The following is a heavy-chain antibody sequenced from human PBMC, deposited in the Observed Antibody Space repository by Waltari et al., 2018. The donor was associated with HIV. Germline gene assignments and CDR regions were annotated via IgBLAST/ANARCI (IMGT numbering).Heavy chain of an antibody. CDR1: GFTFTNYG. CDR3: VRGRETWLYDMYYYQGMDV. CDR2: VSAHDGNI. V-gene: IGHV1-18*04. Sequence: VQLVQPGPEMKKLGASVTISCRASGFTFTNYGISWVRRARGRGLARRGWVSAHDGNIKIAQKVVDRATPTTEARTCTAYWELRSLSLDDTTVCHCVRGRETWLYDMYYYQGMDVWGQGTMVTVS. D-gene: IGHD3-10*01. J-gene: IGHJ6*01.